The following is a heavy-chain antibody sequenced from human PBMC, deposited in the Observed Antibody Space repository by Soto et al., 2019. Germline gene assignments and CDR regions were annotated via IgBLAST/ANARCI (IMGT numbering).Heavy chain of an antibody. V-gene: IGHV3-33*06. CDR1: GFTFSSYG. D-gene: IGHD5-18*01. CDR3: AKYHLWLKRYFDY. CDR2: IWYDGSNK. Sequence: GGSLRLSCAASGFTFSSYGMHWVRRAPGKGLEWVAVIWYDGSNKYYADSVKGRFTISRDNSKNTLYLQMNSLRAEDTAVYYCAKYHLWLKRYFDYWGQGTLVTVS. J-gene: IGHJ4*02.